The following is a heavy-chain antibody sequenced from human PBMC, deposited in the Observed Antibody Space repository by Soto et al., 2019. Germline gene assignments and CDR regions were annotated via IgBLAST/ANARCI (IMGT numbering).Heavy chain of an antibody. J-gene: IGHJ6*02. V-gene: IGHV1-18*01. Sequence: QVQLVQSGPEVKKPGASVKVSCEASGYTFTTSGISWVRQAPGQGLEWMGWISTYNGDTNSAQKFQGRVTMTADTSTGTAYMELKSLKSDDTAVYYCARQGSWPYYYYGLDVWGQGTTVTVSS. CDR3: ARQGSWPYYYYGLDV. D-gene: IGHD1-26*01. CDR1: GYTFTTSG. CDR2: ISTYNGDT.